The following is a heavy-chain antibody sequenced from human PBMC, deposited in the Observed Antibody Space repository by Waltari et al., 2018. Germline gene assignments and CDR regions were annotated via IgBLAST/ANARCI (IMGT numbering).Heavy chain of an antibody. J-gene: IGHJ6*03. D-gene: IGHD3-3*01. CDR1: GFTFSSYS. V-gene: IGHV3-48*04. Sequence: EVQLVESGGGLVQPGGSLRLSCAASGFTFSSYSMNWVRQAPGKGLEWVSYISSSSSTIYYADSVKGRFTISRDNAKNSLYLQMNSLRAEDTAVYYCARVAYYDFWSGVPLRPYYMDVWGKGTTVTVSS. CDR2: ISSSSSTI. CDR3: ARVAYYDFWSGVPLRPYYMDV.